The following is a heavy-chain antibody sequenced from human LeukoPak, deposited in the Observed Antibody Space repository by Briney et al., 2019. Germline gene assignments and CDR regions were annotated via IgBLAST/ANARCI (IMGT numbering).Heavy chain of an antibody. CDR2: IYYSGST. D-gene: IGHD3-9*01. CDR1: GGSISSYY. Sequence: SETLSLTCTVSGGSISSYYWSWIRQPPGKGLEWIGYIYYSGSTNYNPSLKSRVTISVDTSKNQFSLKLSSVTAADTAVYYCARNSFEGYDILTGYYWFDYWGQGTLVTVSS. J-gene: IGHJ4*02. V-gene: IGHV4-59*01. CDR3: ARNSFEGYDILTGYYWFDY.